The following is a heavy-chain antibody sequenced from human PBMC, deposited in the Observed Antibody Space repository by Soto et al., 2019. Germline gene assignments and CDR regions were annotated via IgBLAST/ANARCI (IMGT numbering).Heavy chain of an antibody. CDR2: ISYDGSNK. J-gene: IGHJ4*02. CDR3: AKSTPHSSSSAGFDY. Sequence: GGSLRLSXAASGFTFSSYGMHWVRQAPGKGLEWVAVISYDGSNKYYADSVKGRFTISRDNSKNTLYLQMNSLRAEDTAVYYCAKSTPHSSSSAGFDYWGQGTLVTVSS. D-gene: IGHD6-6*01. CDR1: GFTFSSYG. V-gene: IGHV3-30*18.